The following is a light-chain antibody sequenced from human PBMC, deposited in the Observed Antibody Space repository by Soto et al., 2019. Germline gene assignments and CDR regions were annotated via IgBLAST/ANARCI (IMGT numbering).Light chain of an antibody. V-gene: IGKV3-20*01. CDR3: QQYGSSPRT. J-gene: IGKJ1*01. CDR2: GAS. Sequence: EIVLTQSPGTLSLSPGERATLSCRASQSVSSNYLAWYQQKPGQAPRLLIYGASSRATGIPDRFSGSGSGTDFPLTISRLEPADFAVYYCQQYGSSPRTFGQGTKVEVK. CDR1: QSVSSNY.